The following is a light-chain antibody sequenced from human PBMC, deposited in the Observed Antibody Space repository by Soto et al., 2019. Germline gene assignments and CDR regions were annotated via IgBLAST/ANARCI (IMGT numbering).Light chain of an antibody. CDR2: ENN. CDR3: GAWDSSLTTGV. Sequence: QSVLTQLPSASAAPGQKVTISCSGTNSNIGNNYVSWYQQLPGTAPKLLIYENNKRPSGIPDRFSGSKSGTSATLGITGLQTGDEADYYCGAWDSSLTTGVFGGGTKLTVL. J-gene: IGLJ2*01. CDR1: NSNIGNNY. V-gene: IGLV1-51*02.